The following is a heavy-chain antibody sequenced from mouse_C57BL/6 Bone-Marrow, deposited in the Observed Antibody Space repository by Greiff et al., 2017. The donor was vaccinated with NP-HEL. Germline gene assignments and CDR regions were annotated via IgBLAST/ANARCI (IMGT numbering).Heavy chain of an antibody. CDR1: GYTFTSYW. Sequence: VQLQQPGAELVMPGASVKLSCKASGYTFTSYWMHWVKQRPGQGLEWIGEIDPSDSYTNYNQKFKGKSTLTVDNSSSTAYMQLSSLTYEDSAVYYCAREDYGNYAWFAYWGQGTLATVSA. CDR2: IDPSDSYT. D-gene: IGHD2-1*01. CDR3: AREDYGNYAWFAY. J-gene: IGHJ3*01. V-gene: IGHV1-69*01.